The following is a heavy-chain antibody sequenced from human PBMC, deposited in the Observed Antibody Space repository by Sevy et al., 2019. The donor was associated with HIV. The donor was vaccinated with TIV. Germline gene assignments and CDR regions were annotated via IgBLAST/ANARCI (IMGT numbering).Heavy chain of an antibody. V-gene: IGHV2-5*02. Sequence: SGPTLVKPTQTLTLTCTFSGFSLGTSGVGVGWIRQPPGKALEWLALIYWDDDKRYSPSLKSRLTITKDTSKNQVVLTMTXMDPVDTATYYCAHTPWEMTTVTTGNSHSTNWFDPWGQGTLVTVSS. D-gene: IGHD4-4*01. CDR3: AHTPWEMTTVTTGNSHSTNWFDP. CDR2: IYWDDDK. CDR1: GFSLGTSGVG. J-gene: IGHJ5*02.